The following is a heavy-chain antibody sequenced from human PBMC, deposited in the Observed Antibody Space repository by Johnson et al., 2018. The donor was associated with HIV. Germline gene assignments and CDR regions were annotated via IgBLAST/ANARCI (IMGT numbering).Heavy chain of an antibody. J-gene: IGHJ3*02. V-gene: IGHV3-33*06. CDR2: IRYDGYYT. D-gene: IGHD3-3*01. CDR3: AKDLEGHDVFDI. Sequence: QEKLVESGGGVVQPGRSLRLSCAASGFAYSTYGMYWVRQAPGKGLEWVALIRYDGYYTKYADSVKGRFTISRDISKNMLFLQMSSLRAEDTAVYYCAKDLEGHDVFDIWGQGTAVTVSS. CDR1: GFAYSTYG.